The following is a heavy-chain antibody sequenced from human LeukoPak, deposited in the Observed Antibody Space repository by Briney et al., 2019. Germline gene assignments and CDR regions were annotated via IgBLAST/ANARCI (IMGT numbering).Heavy chain of an antibody. D-gene: IGHD6-6*01. CDR3: ARALYSNSFYFDY. Sequence: PGGSLRLSCAASGFTFSSYDMHWVRQAPGKGQEWVAVIWYDGSNKHYADSVKGRFTISRDNSKNTLSLQMNSLRAEDTAVYYCARALYSNSFYFDYWGQGILVTVSS. CDR1: GFTFSSYD. CDR2: IWYDGSNK. V-gene: IGHV3-33*01. J-gene: IGHJ4*02.